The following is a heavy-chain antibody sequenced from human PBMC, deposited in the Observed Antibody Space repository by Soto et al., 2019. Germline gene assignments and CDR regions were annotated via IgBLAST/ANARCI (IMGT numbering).Heavy chain of an antibody. CDR3: ARGWGYDSNDYYYAY. CDR2: IIPIFGTA. V-gene: IGHV1-69*01. Sequence: QVQLVQSGAEVRKPGSSVKVSCKASGGTFSRHAISWVRQAPGQGLEWMGGIIPIFGTANHAQKVQGRVTNMADESRSTVYMELSSLRAEDTAMYYCARGWGYDSNDYYYAYWGQGTLVIVSS. D-gene: IGHD3-22*01. J-gene: IGHJ4*02. CDR1: GGTFSRHA.